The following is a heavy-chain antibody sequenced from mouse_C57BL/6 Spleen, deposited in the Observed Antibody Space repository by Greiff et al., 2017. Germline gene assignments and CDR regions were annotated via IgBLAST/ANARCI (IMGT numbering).Heavy chain of an antibody. J-gene: IGHJ2*01. V-gene: IGHV1-82*01. CDR3: ARGTVVDPTVDY. Sequence: QVQLQQSGPELVKPGASVKISCKASGYAFSSSWMNWVKQRPGKGLEWIGRIYPGDGDTNYNGKFKGKATLTADKSSSTAYRQLSSLTSEDSAVYFCARGTVVDPTVDYWGQGTTLTVSS. D-gene: IGHD1-1*01. CDR1: GYAFSSSW. CDR2: IYPGDGDT.